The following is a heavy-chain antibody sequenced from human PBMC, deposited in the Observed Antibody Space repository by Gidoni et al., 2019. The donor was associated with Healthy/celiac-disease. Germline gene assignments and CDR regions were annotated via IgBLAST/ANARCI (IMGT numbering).Heavy chain of an antibody. CDR3: ARAVQDYDSSRFDY. CDR2: IVWDDDK. Sequence: QVTLRESGPALVKPTQTLTLTCTFSGFSLSTSGMCVSWIRQPPGKALEWPALIVWDDDKYYSTSLKTRLTIPKDTSKNQVVLTMTKMDPVDTATYYCARAVQDYDSSRFDYWGQGTLVTVSS. D-gene: IGHD3-22*01. J-gene: IGHJ4*02. CDR1: GFSLSTSGMC. V-gene: IGHV2-70*01.